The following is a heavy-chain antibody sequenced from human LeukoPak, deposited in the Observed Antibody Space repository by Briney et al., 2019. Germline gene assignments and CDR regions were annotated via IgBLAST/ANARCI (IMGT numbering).Heavy chain of an antibody. CDR1: GFTFGEYA. Sequence: GGSLRLSCTAPGFTFGEYAMSWGRQAPGKGLGWGCFIRSKAYGGTTEYAASVKGRFTISRDDSKCIAYLQMNSLKTEDTAVYYCTGDDYNFDYWGQGTLVTVSS. CDR3: TGDDYNFDY. CDR2: IRSKAYGGTT. V-gene: IGHV3-49*04. J-gene: IGHJ4*02. D-gene: IGHD4-11*01.